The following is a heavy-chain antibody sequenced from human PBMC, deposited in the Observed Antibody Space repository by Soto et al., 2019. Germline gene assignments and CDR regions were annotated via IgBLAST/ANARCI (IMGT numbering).Heavy chain of an antibody. J-gene: IGHJ6*02. V-gene: IGHV3-30*18. CDR1: GFTFSSYG. CDR2: ISYDGSNK. Sequence: GGSLRLSCAASGFTFSSYGMHWVRQAPGKGLEWVAVISYDGSNKYYADSVKGRFTISRDNSKNTLYLQMNSLRAEDTAVYYCAKELPAEYYYGSGSYYKGRDYGMDVWGQGTTVTVSS. D-gene: IGHD3-10*01. CDR3: AKELPAEYYYGSGSYYKGRDYGMDV.